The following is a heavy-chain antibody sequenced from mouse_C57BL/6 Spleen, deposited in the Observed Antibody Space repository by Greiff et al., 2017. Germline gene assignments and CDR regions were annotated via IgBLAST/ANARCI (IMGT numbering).Heavy chain of an antibody. CDR3: ARDLRREGAY. V-gene: IGHV5S21*01. Sequence: EVMLVESGEGLVKPGGSLKLSCAASGFTFSSYAMSWVRQTPEKRLEWVAYISSGGDYINYADTVKGRFTISRDNARNTLYLQMSSLKSEDTAMYYCARDLRREGAYWGQGTLVTVSA. J-gene: IGHJ3*01. D-gene: IGHD6-1*01. CDR2: ISSGGDYI. CDR1: GFTFSSYA.